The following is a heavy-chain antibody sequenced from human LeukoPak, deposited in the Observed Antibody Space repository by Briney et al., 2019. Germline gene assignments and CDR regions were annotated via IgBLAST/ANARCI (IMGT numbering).Heavy chain of an antibody. J-gene: IGHJ4*02. D-gene: IGHD3-10*01. CDR3: ARLYGSGSYYRH. Sequence: SETLSLTCVVYGGSFSGYYWSWIRQPPGKGREWVGEINQSGSTNYNPSLKSRVTISVDTSKNQFSLRVSSVTAADTAVYYCARLYGSGSYYRHWGQGTLVTVSS. V-gene: IGHV4-34*01. CDR2: INQSGST. CDR1: GGSFSGYY.